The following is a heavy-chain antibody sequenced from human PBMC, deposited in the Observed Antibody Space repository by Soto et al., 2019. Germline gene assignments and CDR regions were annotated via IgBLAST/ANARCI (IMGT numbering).Heavy chain of an antibody. CDR2: IAYSGDT. CDR1: GAYISGADSY. J-gene: IGHJ5*02. V-gene: IGHV4-31*11. D-gene: IGHD3-9*01. Sequence: TLSLAFVVSGAYISGADSYWFWIRKPTGKGLEWIGYIAYSGDTYYNPSLRRRVTISADRSENKFSLTLKSVTDADTAVYFCARDFERSAIGPWGQGTSVTVSS. CDR3: ARDFERSAIGP.